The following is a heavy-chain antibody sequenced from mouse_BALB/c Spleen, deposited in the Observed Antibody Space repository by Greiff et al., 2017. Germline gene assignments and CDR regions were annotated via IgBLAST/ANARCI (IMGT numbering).Heavy chain of an antibody. CDR2: IRSKSNNYAT. V-gene: IGHV10-1*02. CDR1: GFTFNTYA. CDR3: VRGYWYFDV. Sequence: EVKVVESGGGLVQPKGSLKLSCAASGFTFNTYAMNWVRQAPGKGLEWVARIRSKSNNYATYYADSVKDRFTISRDDSQSMLYLQMNNLKTEDTAMYYCVRGYWYFDVWGAGTTVTVSS. J-gene: IGHJ1*01.